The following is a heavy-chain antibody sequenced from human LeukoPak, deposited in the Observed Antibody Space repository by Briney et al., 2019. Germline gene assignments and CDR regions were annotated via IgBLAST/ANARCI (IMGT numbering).Heavy chain of an antibody. J-gene: IGHJ4*02. CDR3: ARGTHYYGSGSPFL. Sequence: ASVKVSCKASGYTSTSYGISWVRQAPGQGLEWMGWISAYNGNTNYAQKLQGRVTMTTDTSTSTAYMELSSLRSEDTAVYYCARGTHYYGSGSPFLWGQGTLVTVSS. V-gene: IGHV1-18*01. D-gene: IGHD3-10*01. CDR2: ISAYNGNT. CDR1: GYTSTSYG.